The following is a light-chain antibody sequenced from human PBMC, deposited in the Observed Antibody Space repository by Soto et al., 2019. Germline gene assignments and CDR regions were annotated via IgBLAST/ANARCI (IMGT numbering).Light chain of an antibody. J-gene: IGKJ1*01. CDR3: QQFPTWT. V-gene: IGKV3-20*01. CDR1: QSVSNSY. CDR2: AAS. Sequence: EIVLTQSPGILSLSPGERATLSCRASQSVSNSYLAWYQQKPGQAPRLLMYAASNRATGIPDRFSGSGSGTDFTLTISRLETEDFAVYYCQQFPTWTFGHGNKVEIK.